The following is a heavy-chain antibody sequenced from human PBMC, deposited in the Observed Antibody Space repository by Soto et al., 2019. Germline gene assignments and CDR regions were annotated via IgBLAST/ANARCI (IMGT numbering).Heavy chain of an antibody. J-gene: IGHJ5*02. V-gene: IGHV4-31*03. D-gene: IGHD1-26*01. CDR1: GGSISSGGHF. CDR2: IYYNGNT. Sequence: KASETLSLTCTVSGGSISSGGHFWNWIRQHPGKGLEWIGYIYYNGNTYYNPSLKSRLTISVDTSKNQFSLNLASVTAADTAVYYCAGRVATRPKGWFDPWGQGTLVTVSS. CDR3: AGRVATRPKGWFDP.